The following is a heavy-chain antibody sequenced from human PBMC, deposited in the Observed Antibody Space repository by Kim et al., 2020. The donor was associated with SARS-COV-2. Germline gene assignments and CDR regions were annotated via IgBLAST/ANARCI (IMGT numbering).Heavy chain of an antibody. CDR3: ARGVAFDI. V-gene: IGHV4-34*01. J-gene: IGHJ3*02. Sequence: SGSTHYNPSLKSRVTISVDTSKNQFSLKLSSVTAADTAVYYCARGVAFDIWGQGTMVTVSS. CDR2: SGST.